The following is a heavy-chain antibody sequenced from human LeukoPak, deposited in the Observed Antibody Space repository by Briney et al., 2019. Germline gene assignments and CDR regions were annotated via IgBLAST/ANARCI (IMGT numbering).Heavy chain of an antibody. CDR1: GYSFTSYW. Sequence: GESLKISCKGSGYSFTSYWIGWVRQMPGKGLEWMGIIYPGDSDTRYSPSFQGQVTISADKSISTAYLQWSSLKASDTAMYYCAIHGSVGRGFIAVVPFQHWGQGTLVTVSS. J-gene: IGHJ1*01. CDR2: IYPGDSDT. V-gene: IGHV5-51*01. D-gene: IGHD6-19*01. CDR3: AIHGSVGRGFIAVVPFQH.